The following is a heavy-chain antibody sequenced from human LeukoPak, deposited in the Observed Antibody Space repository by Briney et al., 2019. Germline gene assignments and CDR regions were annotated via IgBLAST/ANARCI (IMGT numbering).Heavy chain of an antibody. J-gene: IGHJ4*02. CDR1: GYTFTYRY. V-gene: IGHV1-45*02. CDR2: ITPFNGNT. D-gene: IGHD3-9*01. Sequence: ASVKVSCKASGYTFTYRYLHWVRQAPGQALEWMGWITPFNGNTNYAQKFQDRVTITRDRSMSTAYMELSSLRSEDTAMYYCASTGGYSYDILNWGQGTLVTVSS. CDR3: ASTGGYSYDILN.